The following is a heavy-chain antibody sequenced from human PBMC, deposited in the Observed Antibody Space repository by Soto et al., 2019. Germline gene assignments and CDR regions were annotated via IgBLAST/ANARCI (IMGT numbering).Heavy chain of an antibody. CDR3: ARSQQYIVVVTATNYGMDG. V-gene: IGHV3-23*01. J-gene: IGHJ6*02. Sequence: GGSLRLSCAASGFTFSSYAMSWVRQAPGKGLEWVSAISGSGGSTYYADSVKGRFTISRDNSKNTLYLQMNSLRAEDTAVYYCARSQQYIVVVTATNYGMDGWGQGTTVTVSS. D-gene: IGHD2-21*02. CDR1: GFTFSSYA. CDR2: ISGSGGST.